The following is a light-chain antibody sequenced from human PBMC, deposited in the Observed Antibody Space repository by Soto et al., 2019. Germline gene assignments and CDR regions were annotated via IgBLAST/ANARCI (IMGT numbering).Light chain of an antibody. CDR2: AAS. CDR3: QQLHSYPSG. V-gene: IGKV1-9*01. J-gene: IGKJ4*01. Sequence: DIQLTQSPSFLSASVGDRVTINCRASQGISSYLAWYQQKPGKAPKLLIYAASTLQSEVPSRFSGSGSGTEFTLTINSLQPEDFATYYCQQLHSYPSGFGGGTKVDIK. CDR1: QGISSY.